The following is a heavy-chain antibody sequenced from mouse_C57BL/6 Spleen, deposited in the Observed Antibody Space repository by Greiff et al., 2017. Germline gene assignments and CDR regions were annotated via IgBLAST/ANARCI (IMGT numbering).Heavy chain of an antibody. CDR3: TSGYYGSSYFDY. J-gene: IGHJ2*01. CDR1: GYTFTDYE. V-gene: IGHV1-15*01. CDR2: IDPETGGT. Sequence: QVQLQQSGAELVRPGASVTLSCKASGYTFTDYEMHWVKQTPVHGLEWIGAIDPETGGTAYNQKFKGKAILTADKSSITAYMERRSLTSEDSAVYYCTSGYYGSSYFDYWGQGTTLTVSS. D-gene: IGHD1-1*01.